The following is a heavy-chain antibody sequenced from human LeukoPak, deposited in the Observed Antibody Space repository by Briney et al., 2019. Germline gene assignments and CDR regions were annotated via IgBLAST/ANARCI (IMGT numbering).Heavy chain of an antibody. CDR3: ARDEVAATSHYFDY. CDR1: GGSISSYY. D-gene: IGHD2-15*01. V-gene: IGHV4-59*12. CDR2: IYYSGST. J-gene: IGHJ4*02. Sequence: SEILSLTCTVSGGSISSYYWSWIRQPPGKGLEWIGYIYYSGSTNYNPSLKSRVTISVDTSKNQFSLKLSSVTAADTAVYYCARDEVAATSHYFDYWGQGTLVTVSS.